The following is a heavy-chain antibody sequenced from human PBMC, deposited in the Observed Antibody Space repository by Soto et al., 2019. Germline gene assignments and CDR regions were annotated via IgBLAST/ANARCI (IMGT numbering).Heavy chain of an antibody. CDR2: FDPEDGEA. CDR1: GYTLTELS. CDR3: ASIVLVPAATYYYYYYGMDV. D-gene: IGHD2-2*01. V-gene: IGHV1-24*01. J-gene: IGHJ6*02. Sequence: ASVKVSCKVSGYTLTELSMHWVRQAPGKGKEGKGGFDPEDGEAIYAQKFQGRVTMTEDTSTDTAYMELSSLRSEDTAVYYCASIVLVPAATYYYYYYGMDVWGQGTTVTVSS.